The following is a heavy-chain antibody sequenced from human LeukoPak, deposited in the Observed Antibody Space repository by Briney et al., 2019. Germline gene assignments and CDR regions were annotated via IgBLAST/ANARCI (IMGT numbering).Heavy chain of an antibody. Sequence: PSETLSLTCSVSGVSISSSAYYWAWIRQPPGKGLEWIGSIYYSVSSHYNPSLKSRVTISVDTSKNQFSLKLSSVTAADTAVYYCARGLNLIAAGDYWGQGTLVTVSS. J-gene: IGHJ4*02. V-gene: IGHV4-39*07. CDR2: IYYSVSS. D-gene: IGHD6-13*01. CDR1: GVSISSSAYY. CDR3: ARGLNLIAAGDY.